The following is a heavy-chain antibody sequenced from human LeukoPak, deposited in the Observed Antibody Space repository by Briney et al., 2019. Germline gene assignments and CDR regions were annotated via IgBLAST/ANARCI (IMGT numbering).Heavy chain of an antibody. CDR3: AKGVSSSSLISYYYYMDV. CDR2: ISGSGGST. CDR1: GFTFSSYA. V-gene: IGHV3-23*01. D-gene: IGHD6-6*01. J-gene: IGHJ6*03. Sequence: PGGSLGLSCAASGFTFSSYAMSWVRQAPGKGLEWVSAISGSGGSTYYADSVKGRFTISRDNSKNTLYLQMNSLRAEDTAVYYCAKGVSSSSLISYYYYMDVWGKGTTVTVSS.